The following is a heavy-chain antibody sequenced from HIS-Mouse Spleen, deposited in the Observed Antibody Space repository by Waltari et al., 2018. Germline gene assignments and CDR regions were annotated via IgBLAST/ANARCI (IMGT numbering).Heavy chain of an antibody. J-gene: IGHJ4*02. Sequence: GASVKVSCKASGYTFTGYYMHWVRQAPGQGLEWMGWINPNSGGTNYAQKFQGRVTMTRDTSISTAYMELSRLRSDDTAVYYCARVGYCSGGSCAPCDYWGQGTLVTVSS. CDR2: INPNSGGT. CDR3: ARVGYCSGGSCAPCDY. CDR1: GYTFTGYY. D-gene: IGHD2-15*01. V-gene: IGHV1-2*02.